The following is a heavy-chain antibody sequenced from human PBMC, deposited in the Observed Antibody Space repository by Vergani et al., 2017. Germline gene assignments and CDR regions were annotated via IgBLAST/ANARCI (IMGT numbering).Heavy chain of an antibody. Sequence: EVQLEESGGGLVLPGRSLRLSCVASGFTSAGYAMHWVRQAPGKGLEWVSGISWNSNRIGYADSVKGRFTISRDNAKNSRYLQMNSLRAEDTALYYCAKDLGTSSGGGWFDPWGQGTLVTVSS. CDR2: ISWNSNRI. J-gene: IGHJ5*02. V-gene: IGHV3-9*02. D-gene: IGHD6-6*01. CDR1: GFTSAGYA. CDR3: AKDLGTSSGGGWFDP.